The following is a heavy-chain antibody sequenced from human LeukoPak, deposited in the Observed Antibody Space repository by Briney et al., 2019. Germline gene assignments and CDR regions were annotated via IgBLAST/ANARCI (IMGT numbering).Heavy chain of an antibody. Sequence: SETLSLTCAVSGGSISPYYWSWIRQPPGKGLEWIGYIYYSGNINYNPSLKSRVTISVDTSKNQFSLKLSSVTAADTAVYYCATPGIAVGDAFDIWGQGTMVTVSS. CDR2: IYYSGNI. CDR3: ATPGIAVGDAFDI. J-gene: IGHJ3*02. CDR1: GGSISPYY. V-gene: IGHV4-59*12. D-gene: IGHD6-19*01.